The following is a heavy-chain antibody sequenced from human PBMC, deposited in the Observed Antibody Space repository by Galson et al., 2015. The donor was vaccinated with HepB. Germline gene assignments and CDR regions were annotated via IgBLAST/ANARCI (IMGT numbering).Heavy chain of an antibody. Sequence: SLRLSCAGSGFPFSGYDLHWVRQAPGKGLERLALISYDGPHKFYADSVKGRFTISRDSSKRTLYLHMSSLRLEDTATYYCAKPFKSYCTGPSSSPQHFDTWGQGTLVAVSS. CDR2: ISYDGPHK. D-gene: IGHD2-8*02. V-gene: IGHV3-30*18. CDR1: GFPFSGYD. CDR3: AKPFKSYCTGPSSSPQHFDT. J-gene: IGHJ4*02.